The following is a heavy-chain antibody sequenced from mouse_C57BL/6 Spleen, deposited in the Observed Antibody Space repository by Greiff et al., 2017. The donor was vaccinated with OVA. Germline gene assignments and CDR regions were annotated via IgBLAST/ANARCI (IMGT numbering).Heavy chain of an antibody. D-gene: IGHD1-1*01. CDR2: ISGGGGNT. J-gene: IGHJ1*03. CDR3: ARHEGSSHWYFDV. Sequence: EVNVVESGGGLVKPGGSLKLSCAASGFTFSSYTMSWVRQTPEKRLEWVATISGGGGNTYYPDSVKGRFTISRDNAKNTLYLQMSSLRSEDTALYYCARHEGSSHWYFDVWGTGTTVTVSS. CDR1: GFTFSSYT. V-gene: IGHV5-9*01.